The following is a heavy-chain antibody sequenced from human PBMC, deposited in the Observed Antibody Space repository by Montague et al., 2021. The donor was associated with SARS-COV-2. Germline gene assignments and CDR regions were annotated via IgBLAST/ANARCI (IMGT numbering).Heavy chain of an antibody. Sequence: SETLSLTCNVSGDSISSANYQWAWFRQPPGKGLQWVGSISHSGSAYYNPSLKSRLTISADMSKRLFSLDVESVAVAVTAFYYCARQVGDFWTGFYVDSWGQGTLVTVSS. CDR2: ISHSGSA. J-gene: IGHJ4*02. D-gene: IGHD3/OR15-3a*01. CDR3: ARQVGDFWTGFYVDS. V-gene: IGHV4-39*01. CDR1: GDSISSANYQ.